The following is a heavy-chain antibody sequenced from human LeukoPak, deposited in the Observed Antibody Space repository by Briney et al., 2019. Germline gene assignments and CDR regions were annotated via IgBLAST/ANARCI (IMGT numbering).Heavy chain of an antibody. CDR2: ISYDGSNK. V-gene: IGHV3-30-3*01. CDR1: GFTFSSYA. Sequence: GGSLRLSCAASGFTFSSYAMHWVRQAPGKGLEWVAVISYDGSNKYYADSVKGRFTISRDNSKNTLYLQMNSLRAEDTAVYYCAKDGSRYGSGSYYLDYWGQGTLVTVSS. D-gene: IGHD3-10*01. CDR3: AKDGSRYGSGSYYLDY. J-gene: IGHJ4*02.